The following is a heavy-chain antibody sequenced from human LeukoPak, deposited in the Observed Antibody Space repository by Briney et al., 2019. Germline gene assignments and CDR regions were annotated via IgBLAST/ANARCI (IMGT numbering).Heavy chain of an antibody. J-gene: IGHJ5*02. Sequence: PPGGSLRLSCAASGFTVSSYFMSWVPQAPGKGLEWVSVIHSGGSTLYADSVKGRFTISRHNSKNTLYLQVNSLRSEDTAVYYCARSSEPLPGIAAATSSLFDPWGQGTLVTVSS. CDR2: IHSGGST. CDR1: GFTVSSYF. CDR3: ARSSEPLPGIAAATSSLFDP. D-gene: IGHD6-13*01. V-gene: IGHV3-53*04.